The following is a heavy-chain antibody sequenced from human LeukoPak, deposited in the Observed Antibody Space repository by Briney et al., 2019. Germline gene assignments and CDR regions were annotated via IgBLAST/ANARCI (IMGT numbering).Heavy chain of an antibody. CDR1: GGSISSSSYY. Sequence: SETLSLTCTVSGGSISSSSYYWGWIRQPPGKGLEWIGSIYYSGSTYYNPSLKSRVTISVDTSKNQFSLKLSSVTAADTAVYYCARARGEEMATISSRRNDYFDYWGQGTLVTVSS. D-gene: IGHD5-24*01. V-gene: IGHV4-39*07. CDR3: ARARGEEMATISSRRNDYFDY. CDR2: IYYSGST. J-gene: IGHJ4*02.